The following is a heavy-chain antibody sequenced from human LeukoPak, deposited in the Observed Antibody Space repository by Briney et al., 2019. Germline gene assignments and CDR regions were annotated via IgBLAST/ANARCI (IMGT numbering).Heavy chain of an antibody. Sequence: ASVNVSCTASGYTFTGYYMHWGRQAPGQGIEWMGRITPNSGGTNYAQKFQGRVTMTRDTSISTAYMELSGLRSDDTAVYYCARDGETNDYGDYPFDYWGQGTLVTVSS. V-gene: IGHV1-2*06. CDR1: GYTFTGYY. CDR3: ARDGETNDYGDYPFDY. D-gene: IGHD4-17*01. CDR2: ITPNSGGT. J-gene: IGHJ4*02.